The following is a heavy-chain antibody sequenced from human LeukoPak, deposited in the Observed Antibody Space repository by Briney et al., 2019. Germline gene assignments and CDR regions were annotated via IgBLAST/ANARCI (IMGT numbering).Heavy chain of an antibody. D-gene: IGHD2-2*02. CDR1: GYRFTSYW. Sequence: GESLKISCTGSGYRFTSYWIAWVRQMPGKGLEWMGIIYPGDSHTRYSPSFQGQVTISADKSISTAYLQWSSLKASDTVMYYCARVPPDCSSSSCYIGYNWFDPWGQGTLVTVSS. CDR3: ARVPPDCSSSSCYIGYNWFDP. V-gene: IGHV5-51*01. CDR2: IYPGDSHT. J-gene: IGHJ5*02.